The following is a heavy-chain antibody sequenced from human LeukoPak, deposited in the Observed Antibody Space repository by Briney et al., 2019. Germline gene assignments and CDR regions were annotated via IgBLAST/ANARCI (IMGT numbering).Heavy chain of an antibody. D-gene: IGHD6-13*01. Sequence: GGSLRLSCAASGLTVSTNYMSWVRQAPGKGLEWVSAISGSGGSTYYADSVKGRFTISRDNSKNTLYLQMNSLRAEDTAVYYCAKDTSLFYSSSSFDYWGQGTLVTVSS. J-gene: IGHJ4*02. CDR1: GLTVSTNY. CDR3: AKDTSLFYSSSSFDY. CDR2: ISGSGGST. V-gene: IGHV3-23*01.